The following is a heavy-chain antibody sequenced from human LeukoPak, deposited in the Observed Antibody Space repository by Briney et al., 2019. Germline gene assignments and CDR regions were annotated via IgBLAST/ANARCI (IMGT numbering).Heavy chain of an antibody. CDR2: IKSDGITI. Sequence: GSLRLSCAASGFTFSNYMMHWVRQAPGKGLVWVSRIKSDGITITYADSVKGRFTISRDNAKNTLYLQMNSLRAEDTAVYYCLRDLNWSLDQWGQGTLVTVS. J-gene: IGHJ4*02. CDR1: GFTFSNYM. D-gene: IGHD1-20*01. V-gene: IGHV3-74*01. CDR3: LRDLNWSLDQ.